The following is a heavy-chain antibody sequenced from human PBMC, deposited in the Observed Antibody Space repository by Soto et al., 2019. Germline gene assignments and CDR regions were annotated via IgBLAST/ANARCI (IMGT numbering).Heavy chain of an antibody. J-gene: IGHJ6*02. CDR2: IYSGGST. CDR1: GFTVSSNY. V-gene: IGHV3-53*02. D-gene: IGHD6-6*01. CDR3: ARLAARYGMDV. Sequence: EVQLVETGGGLIQPGGSLRLSCAASGFTVSSNYMSWVRQAPGKGLEWVSVIYSGGSTYYADSVKGRFTISRDNSKNTLYLQMYSLRAEDTAVYYCARLAARYGMDVWGQGTTVTVSS.